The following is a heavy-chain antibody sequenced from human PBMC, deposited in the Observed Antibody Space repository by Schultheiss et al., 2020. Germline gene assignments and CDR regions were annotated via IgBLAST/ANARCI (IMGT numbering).Heavy chain of an antibody. J-gene: IGHJ6*03. Sequence: ASVKVSGKASGGTFSSYAISWVRQAPGQGLEWMGWINPNSGGTDYALKFQGRVTMTRDTSTSTVYMELSSLRSEDTAVYYCARGPHIYYYYMDVWGKGTTVTGYS. V-gene: IGHV1-2*02. CDR1: GGTFSSYA. CDR3: ARGPHIYYYYMDV. CDR2: INPNSGGT.